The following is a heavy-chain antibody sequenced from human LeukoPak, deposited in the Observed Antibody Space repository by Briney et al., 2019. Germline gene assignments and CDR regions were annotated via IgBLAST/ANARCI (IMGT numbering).Heavy chain of an antibody. Sequence: GGSLRLSCAASGFTFSSCWMHWVRQAPGKGLVWVLRIKNDGSRTSYADSVKGRFTISRDNAKNSLYLQMNSLGAEDTAIYYCARDRRWGSFDLWGQGTMVTVSS. CDR2: IKNDGSRT. CDR3: ARDRRWGSFDL. V-gene: IGHV3-74*01. D-gene: IGHD3-16*01. J-gene: IGHJ3*01. CDR1: GFTFSSCW.